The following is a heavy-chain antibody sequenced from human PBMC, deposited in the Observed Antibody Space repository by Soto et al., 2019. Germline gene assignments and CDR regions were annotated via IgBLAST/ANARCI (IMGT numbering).Heavy chain of an antibody. D-gene: IGHD6-13*01. CDR3: ASDWVIPRRIAAAGDVGWFDP. Sequence: QVQLVESGGGVVQPGRSLRLSCAASGFTFSSYAMHWVRQAPGKGLEWVAVISYDGSNKYYADSVKGRFTISRDNTKNTRYLPMNSLKAHDTAVYYCASDWVIPRRIAAAGDVGWFDPWGQVTLLTVSS. J-gene: IGHJ5*02. CDR2: ISYDGSNK. V-gene: IGHV3-30-3*01. CDR1: GFTFSSYA.